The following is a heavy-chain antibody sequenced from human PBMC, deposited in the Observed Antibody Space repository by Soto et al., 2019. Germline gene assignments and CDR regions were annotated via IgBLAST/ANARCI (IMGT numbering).Heavy chain of an antibody. V-gene: IGHV4-39*01. Sequence: PSETLSLTCTVSGGSISNAHSYWSWVRQSPGKGLEWIASDFHSGGTYYNPSLKTRVSTSIDTSRNQFSLRLSSVTAADTAFYYCARLWAPESATVPGYLFDNWGLGTLVTVSS. J-gene: IGHJ4*02. CDR2: DFHSGGT. CDR1: GGSISNAHSY. CDR3: ARLWAPESATVPGYLFDN. D-gene: IGHD6-19*01.